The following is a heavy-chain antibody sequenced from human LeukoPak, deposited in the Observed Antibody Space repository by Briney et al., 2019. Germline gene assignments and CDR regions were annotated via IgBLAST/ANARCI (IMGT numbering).Heavy chain of an antibody. CDR3: ARRYCSGGSCHLDY. V-gene: IGHV3-48*04. D-gene: IGHD2-15*01. J-gene: IGHJ4*02. CDR1: GFTFSSYG. Sequence: GGSLRLSCAASGFTFSSYGMHWVRQAPGKGLEWVSYFSSSSSTIYYADSVKGRFTISRDNAKNSLYLQMNSLRAEDTAVYYCARRYCSGGSCHLDYWGQGTLVTVSS. CDR2: FSSSSSTI.